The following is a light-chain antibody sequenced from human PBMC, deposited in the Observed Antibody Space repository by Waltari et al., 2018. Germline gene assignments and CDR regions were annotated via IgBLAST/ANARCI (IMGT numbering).Light chain of an antibody. Sequence: QSALTQPASVSGSPGQSITISCTGTSSDVGSYNLVSWYQQPPGKAPKLMIYESSKRPSVFSNRSGGSKSGNAAFLTISGLQADDEADYYCCSYTAGSTWVFGGGTKLTVL. V-gene: IGLV2-23*01. J-gene: IGLJ3*02. CDR3: CSYTAGSTWV. CDR2: ESS. CDR1: SSDVGSYNL.